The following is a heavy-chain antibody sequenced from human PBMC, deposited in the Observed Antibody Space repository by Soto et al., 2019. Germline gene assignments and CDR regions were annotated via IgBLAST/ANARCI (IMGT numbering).Heavy chain of an antibody. Sequence: GGSLRLSCAASGFTFDDYAMHWVRQAPGKGLEWVSGISWNSGSIGYADSVKGRFTISRDNAKNSLYLQMNSLRAEDTALYYCARTDFWSGYSSAYGMDVWGQGTTVTVSS. V-gene: IGHV3-9*01. CDR2: ISWNSGSI. CDR1: GFTFDDYA. D-gene: IGHD3-3*01. CDR3: ARTDFWSGYSSAYGMDV. J-gene: IGHJ6*02.